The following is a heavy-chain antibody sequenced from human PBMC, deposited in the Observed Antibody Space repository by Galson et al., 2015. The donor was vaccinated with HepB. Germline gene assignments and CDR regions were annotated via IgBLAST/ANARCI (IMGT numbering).Heavy chain of an antibody. CDR2: ISGSGGSP. CDR1: GLTFSNYA. CDR3: AKDGNGILVVFDY. Sequence: LRLSCAASGLTFSNYAMTWVRQAPGKGLEWVSTISGSGGSPYYADSVKGRFTISRDNSKNTLYLQMNSLRAEDTAVYYCAKDGNGILVVFDYWGQGTLVTVSS. J-gene: IGHJ4*02. V-gene: IGHV3-23*01. D-gene: IGHD3-22*01.